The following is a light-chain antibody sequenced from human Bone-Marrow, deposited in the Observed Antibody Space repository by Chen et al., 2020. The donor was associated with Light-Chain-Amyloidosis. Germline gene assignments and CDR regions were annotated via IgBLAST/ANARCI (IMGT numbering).Light chain of an antibody. Sequence: SYELTQPPSVSVSPGQTARITCSGDDLPTKYAYWYQQKPGQAPVLVIHRDTERPSGISERFSGSSSGTTDTLTISGVQAEYEADYHCQSADSSGTYEVIFGGGTKLTVL. V-gene: IGLV3-25*03. CDR3: QSADSSGTYEVI. J-gene: IGLJ2*01. CDR1: DLPTKY. CDR2: RDT.